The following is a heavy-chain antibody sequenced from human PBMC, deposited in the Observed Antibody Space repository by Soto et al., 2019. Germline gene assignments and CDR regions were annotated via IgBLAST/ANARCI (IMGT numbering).Heavy chain of an antibody. CDR3: ATPVAMATYYYYYYGMDV. V-gene: IGHV1-2*02. Sequence: ASVKVSCKASGDTFTGNYMHWVRQAPGQGLEWMGWINPNSGGTNYAQKFQGRVTMTRDTSISTAYMELSRLRSDDTAVYYCATPVAMATYYYYYYGMDVWGQGTTVTVS. CDR1: GDTFTGNY. J-gene: IGHJ6*02. D-gene: IGHD5-12*01. CDR2: INPNSGGT.